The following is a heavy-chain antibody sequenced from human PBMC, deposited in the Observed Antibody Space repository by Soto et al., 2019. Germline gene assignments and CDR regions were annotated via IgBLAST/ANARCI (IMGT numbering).Heavy chain of an antibody. J-gene: IGHJ3*02. CDR3: ARGIDYGDAFDI. Sequence: QLQLQESGPGLVKPSETLSLTCTVSGGSISSSSYYWGWIRQPPGKGLEWIGRIYYSGSSYYNPSLKSRVTISVDTSKNQFSLKLSSVTAADTAVYYCARGIDYGDAFDIWGQGTMVTVSS. V-gene: IGHV4-39*01. D-gene: IGHD4-17*01. CDR2: IYYSGSS. CDR1: GGSISSSSYY.